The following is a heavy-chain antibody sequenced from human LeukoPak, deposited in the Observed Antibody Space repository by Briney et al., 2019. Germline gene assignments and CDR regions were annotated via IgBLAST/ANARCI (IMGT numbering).Heavy chain of an antibody. CDR2: INHSGST. Sequence: ASETLSLTCAVYGESFNDYFWTWIRQLPGKALEWIGEINHSGSTNYNPSLKSRITISVDTSKNQFPLELSSVIAADTAVYYCARGSTDRGIIINYWGQGNLVTVSS. J-gene: IGHJ4*02. V-gene: IGHV4-34*01. CDR1: GESFNDYF. CDR3: ARGSTDRGIIINY. D-gene: IGHD3-10*01.